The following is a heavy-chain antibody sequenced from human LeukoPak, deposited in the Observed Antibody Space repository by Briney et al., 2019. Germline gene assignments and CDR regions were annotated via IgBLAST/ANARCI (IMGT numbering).Heavy chain of an antibody. CDR2: IHTSGST. Sequence: PSETLSLTCTVSGGSISSYYWNWIRQPAGKGLEWIGRIHTSGSTYYNPSLKSRVTISVDTSKNQFSLKLSSVTAADTAVYYCARGIAVAGTVIDYWGQGTLVTVSS. D-gene: IGHD6-19*01. CDR1: GGSISSYY. J-gene: IGHJ4*02. V-gene: IGHV4-4*07. CDR3: ARGIAVAGTVIDY.